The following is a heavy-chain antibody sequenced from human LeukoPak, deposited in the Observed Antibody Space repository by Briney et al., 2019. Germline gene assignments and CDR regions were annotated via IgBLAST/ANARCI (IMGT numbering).Heavy chain of an antibody. Sequence: PSETLSLTCAVSGGSISSNNWWSWVRQPPGKGLEWIGEIYHSGTTNYNPTLKSRVTISVDKSKNQLSLRLNSVTAADTAVYYCARDLGTVVASYWGQGAPVTVSS. D-gene: IGHD1-26*01. CDR3: ARDLGTVVASY. J-gene: IGHJ4*02. V-gene: IGHV4-4*02. CDR2: IYHSGTT. CDR1: GGSISSNNW.